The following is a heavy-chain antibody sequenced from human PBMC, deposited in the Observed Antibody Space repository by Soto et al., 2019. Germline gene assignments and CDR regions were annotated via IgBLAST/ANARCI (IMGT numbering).Heavy chain of an antibody. V-gene: IGHV1-69*14. CDR2: IIPIFGTA. CDR3: ASHSGRSPEGRYYYGMDV. D-gene: IGHD1-26*01. CDR1: GGTFSSYA. J-gene: IGHJ6*02. Sequence: QVQLVQSGAEVKKPGSSVKVSCKASGGTFSSYAISWVRQAPGQGLEWMGGIIPIFGTADYAQKFQGRVTITADKTTSTAYMGMSSLRAESTAVYYSASHSGRSPEGRYYYGMDVWGQGTTVTVSS.